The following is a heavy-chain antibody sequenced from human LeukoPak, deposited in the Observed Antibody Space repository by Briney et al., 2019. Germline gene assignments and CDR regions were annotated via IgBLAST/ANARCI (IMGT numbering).Heavy chain of an antibody. Sequence: PSETLSLTCAVYGGSFSGYYWSWIRQPPGKGLEWIGEINHSGSTNYNPSLKSRVTISVDTSKNQFSLKLSSVTAADTAVYFCARDSADCSGTSCYSHYMDVWGKGTTVTVSS. CDR2: INHSGST. V-gene: IGHV4-34*01. CDR1: GGSFSGYY. J-gene: IGHJ6*03. D-gene: IGHD2-2*02. CDR3: ARDSADCSGTSCYSHYMDV.